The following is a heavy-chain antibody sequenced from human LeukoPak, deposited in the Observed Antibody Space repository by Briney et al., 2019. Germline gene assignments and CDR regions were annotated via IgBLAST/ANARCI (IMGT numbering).Heavy chain of an antibody. J-gene: IGHJ4*02. D-gene: IGHD5-24*01. CDR1: GGSISSYY. Sequence: SQALSLTCTVSGGSISSYYWSWIRQPPGKGLEWIGYIYYSGSTNYNPSLKSRVTISVDTSKNQFSLKLSSVTAADTAVYYCARGGDGYNLFDYWGQGTLVTVSS. V-gene: IGHV4-59*08. CDR2: IYYSGST. CDR3: ARGGDGYNLFDY.